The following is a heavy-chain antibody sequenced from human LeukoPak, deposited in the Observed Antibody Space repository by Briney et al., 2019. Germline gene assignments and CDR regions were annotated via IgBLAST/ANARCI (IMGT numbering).Heavy chain of an antibody. CDR1: GFTFSSYA. V-gene: IGHV3-23*01. D-gene: IGHD6-19*01. J-gene: IGHJ5*02. CDR3: AKVPLAGILEALGRFDP. Sequence: PGGSLRLSCAASGFTFSSYAMSWGREAPGKGLEWVSAISGSGGSTYYADSVKGRFTISRDNSKNTLYLQMNSLRAEDTAVYYCAKVPLAGILEALGRFDPWGQGTLVTVSS. CDR2: ISGSGGST.